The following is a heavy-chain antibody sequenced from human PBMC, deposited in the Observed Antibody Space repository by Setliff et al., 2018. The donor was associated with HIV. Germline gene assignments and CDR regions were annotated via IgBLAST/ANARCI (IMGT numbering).Heavy chain of an antibody. CDR2: VHYTGNT. Sequence: PSETLSLTCGVSGYSMSSGYYWGWIRQPPGKGLEWIGTVHYTGNTYHNPSLKSRVTISVEVSKNQISLKLTAVTAADSAVYYCAREGDGIDFWGQGTLVTVSS. V-gene: IGHV4-38-2*02. D-gene: IGHD2-21*02. CDR3: AREGDGIDF. CDR1: GYSMSSGYY. J-gene: IGHJ4*02.